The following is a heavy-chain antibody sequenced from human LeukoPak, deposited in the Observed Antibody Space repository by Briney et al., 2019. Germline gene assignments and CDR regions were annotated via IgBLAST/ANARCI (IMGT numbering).Heavy chain of an antibody. D-gene: IGHD3-22*01. V-gene: IGHV3-30-3*01. CDR1: GFTFSSYA. J-gene: IGHJ6*02. CDR2: ISYDGSNK. Sequence: GRSLRLSCAASGFTFSSYAMHWVRQAPGKGLEWVAVISYDGSNKYYADSVKGRFTISRDNSKNTLYLQMNSLRAEDTAVYYCVRVGNSYDQDYYYYGMDVWGQGTTVTVSS. CDR3: VRVGNSYDQDYYYYGMDV.